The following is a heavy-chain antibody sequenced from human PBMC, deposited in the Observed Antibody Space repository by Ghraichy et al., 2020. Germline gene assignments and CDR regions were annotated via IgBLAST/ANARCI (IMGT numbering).Heavy chain of an antibody. Sequence: SLNISCKGSGYSFTSYWIGWVRQMPGKGLEWMGIIYPGDSDTRYSPSFQGQVTISADKSISTAYLQWSSLKASDTAMYYCARGALGIAASFGYWGQGTLVTVSS. D-gene: IGHD6-13*01. J-gene: IGHJ4*02. CDR3: ARGALGIAASFGY. CDR2: IYPGDSDT. CDR1: GYSFTSYW. V-gene: IGHV5-51*01.